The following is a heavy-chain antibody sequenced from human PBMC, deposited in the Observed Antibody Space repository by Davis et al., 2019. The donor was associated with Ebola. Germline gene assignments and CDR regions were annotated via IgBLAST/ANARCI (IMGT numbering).Heavy chain of an antibody. V-gene: IGHV4-4*08. D-gene: IGHD3-16*01. CDR3: ARDHGGGRMDV. J-gene: IGHJ6*02. Sequence: PSLKSRVTFFIDTSKDEFSLKLTSVTAADTAVYYCARDHGGGRMDVWGQGTTVTVSS.